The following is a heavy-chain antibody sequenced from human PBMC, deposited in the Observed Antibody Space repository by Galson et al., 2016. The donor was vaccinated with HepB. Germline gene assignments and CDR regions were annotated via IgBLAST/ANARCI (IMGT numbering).Heavy chain of an antibody. Sequence: SVKVSCKASGYTFTDHFMHWMRQAPGQGPEWMGWINPNSGDTNYAQKFRGRVTMTRDTSISTAYMELSRLRSDDTAVYYCARPLYNGNYAADYWGQGTLVTVSS. D-gene: IGHD1-7*01. J-gene: IGHJ4*02. CDR2: INPNSGDT. CDR1: GYTFTDHF. CDR3: ARPLYNGNYAADY. V-gene: IGHV1-2*02.